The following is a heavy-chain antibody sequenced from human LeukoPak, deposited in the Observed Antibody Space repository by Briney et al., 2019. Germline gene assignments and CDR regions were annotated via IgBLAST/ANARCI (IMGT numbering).Heavy chain of an antibody. D-gene: IGHD6-13*01. CDR2: IKQDGSEK. J-gene: IGHJ4*02. CDR3: AKARAGDITAAFNY. Sequence: GGSLRLSCAASGFTFSSYWMQWVRQAPGKGLEWVANIKQDGSEKYYADSVKGRFTISRDNSENTLNLQMNSLRAEDTAIYYCAKARAGDITAAFNYWGQGTLVTVSS. CDR1: GFTFSSYW. V-gene: IGHV3-7*03.